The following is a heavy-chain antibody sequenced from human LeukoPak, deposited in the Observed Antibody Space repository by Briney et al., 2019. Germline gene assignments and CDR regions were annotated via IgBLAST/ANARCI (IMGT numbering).Heavy chain of an antibody. J-gene: IGHJ4*02. Sequence: SETLSLTCTVSGGSISSYYWSWIRQPPGKSLEWIGYISNSGTTNYNPSLISRVTISVDTSKSQFSLRLSSVTAADTAVYYCARHGSGGLFDYWGQGTLVTVSS. CDR2: ISNSGTT. CDR1: GGSISSYY. D-gene: IGHD3-3*01. V-gene: IGHV4-59*08. CDR3: ARHGSGGLFDY.